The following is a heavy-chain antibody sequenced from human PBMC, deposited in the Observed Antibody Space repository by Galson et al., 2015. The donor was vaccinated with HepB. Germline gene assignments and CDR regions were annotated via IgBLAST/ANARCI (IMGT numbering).Heavy chain of an antibody. J-gene: IGHJ4*02. D-gene: IGHD6-13*01. CDR2: IYSGGST. CDR3: AGGSSSWDGYYFDY. V-gene: IGHV3-53*01. CDR1: GFTVSSNY. Sequence: SLRLSCAASGFTVSSNYMSWVRQAPGKGLEWVSVIYSGGSTYYADSVKGRFTISRDNSKNTLYLQMNSLRAEDTAVYYCAGGSSSWDGYYFDYWGQGTLVTVSS.